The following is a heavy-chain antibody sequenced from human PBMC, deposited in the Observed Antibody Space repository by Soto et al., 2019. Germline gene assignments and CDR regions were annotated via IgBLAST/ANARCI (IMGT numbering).Heavy chain of an antibody. D-gene: IGHD5-12*01. Sequence: QVQLVESGGGVVQPGRSLRLSCAASGFTFSSYGMHWVRQAPGKGLEWVAVIWYDGSNKYYADSVKGRFTISRDNSKNTLYLQMNSLRAEDTAVYYCARDRGVYDLPDAFDIWGQGTMVTVSS. V-gene: IGHV3-33*01. CDR1: GFTFSSYG. J-gene: IGHJ3*02. CDR3: ARDRGVYDLPDAFDI. CDR2: IWYDGSNK.